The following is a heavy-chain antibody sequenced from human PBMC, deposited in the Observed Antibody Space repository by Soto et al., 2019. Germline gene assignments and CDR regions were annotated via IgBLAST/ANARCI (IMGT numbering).Heavy chain of an antibody. CDR3: TTDSHLTMRLVRFDF. J-gene: IGHJ4*01. CDR1: GFTLSDAW. Sequence: GGSLRLSCAASGFTLSDAWLNWVRQAPGKRLEWVGRIKSRADGGTTDFAAPVRGRFAISRDESKNMVYLEINSLKIEDTAVYYRTTDSHLTMRLVRFDFWGHGALVTVS. V-gene: IGHV3-15*07. CDR2: IKSRADGGTT. D-gene: IGHD3-9*01.